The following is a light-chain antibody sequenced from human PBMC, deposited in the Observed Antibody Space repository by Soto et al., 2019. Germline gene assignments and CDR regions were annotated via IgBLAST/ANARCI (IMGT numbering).Light chain of an antibody. V-gene: IGLV2-8*01. CDR3: VSFSARTYG. CDR2: DVN. J-gene: IGLJ1*01. CDR1: SSDVGGYIF. Sequence: QSALTQPPSASGSPGQSATISCTGTSSDVGGYIFVSWYQQHPGKVPKLIIYDVNKRPSGVPDRFSGSKYGNTASLTVSGLQAEDEGDYYCVSFSARTYGFGNGPKVTV.